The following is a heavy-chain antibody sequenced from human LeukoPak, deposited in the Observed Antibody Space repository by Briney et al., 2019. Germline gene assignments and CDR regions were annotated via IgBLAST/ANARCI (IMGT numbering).Heavy chain of an antibody. CDR2: IYWDDDK. J-gene: IGHJ4*02. Sequence: SGPTLVKPTQTLTLTCTFSGFSLSTSGVGVGWIRQPPGMALEWLALIYWDDDKRYSPSLKSRLTITKDTSKNQVVLTMTNMDPVDTATYYCAHVYVIGKTYYDFWSGYYFDYWGQGTLVTVSS. CDR3: AHVYVIGKTYYDFWSGYYFDY. D-gene: IGHD3-3*01. CDR1: GFSLSTSGVG. V-gene: IGHV2-5*02.